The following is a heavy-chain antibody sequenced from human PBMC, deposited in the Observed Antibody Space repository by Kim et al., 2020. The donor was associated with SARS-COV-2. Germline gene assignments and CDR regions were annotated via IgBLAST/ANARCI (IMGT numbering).Heavy chain of an antibody. CDR3: AREQTTSGFDY. V-gene: IGHV3-48*03. CDR1: GFTFGSYE. CDR2: ISRSGATI. J-gene: IGHJ4*02. Sequence: GGSLRLSCSASGFTFGSYEMNWVRQVPGKGLEWLSYISRSGATIDYTDSVKGRFIMSRDNTKNSLSLQMDSLRVDDTAIYYCAREQTTSGFDYWGQGTLVTVSS. D-gene: IGHD6-19*01.